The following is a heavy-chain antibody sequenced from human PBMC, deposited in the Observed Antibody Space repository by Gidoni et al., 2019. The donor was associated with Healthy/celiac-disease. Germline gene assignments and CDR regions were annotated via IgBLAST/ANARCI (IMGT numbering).Heavy chain of an antibody. CDR3: ARVRITMVRGVYLRGDGMDV. V-gene: IGHV3-74*01. D-gene: IGHD3-10*01. Sequence: EVQLVESGGGLVQPGGSLRLSCAASGFTFSSYWMHWVRQAPGKGLVWVSRINSDGSSTSYADSVKGRFTISRDNAKNTLYLQMNSLRAEDTAVYYCARVRITMVRGVYLRGDGMDVWGQGTTVTVSS. CDR2: INSDGSST. J-gene: IGHJ6*02. CDR1: GFTFSSYW.